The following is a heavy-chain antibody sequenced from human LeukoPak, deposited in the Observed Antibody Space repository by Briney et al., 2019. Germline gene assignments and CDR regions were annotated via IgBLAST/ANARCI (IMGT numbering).Heavy chain of an antibody. CDR1: GYSFSGYW. J-gene: IGHJ4*02. D-gene: IGHD6-6*01. CDR3: ASSEGSSWDY. V-gene: IGHV5-51*01. CDR2: IYPGDSDI. Sequence: GESLKISCKGSGYSFSGYWIAWVRQMPGKGLECVGIIYPGDSDIKYSPSFQGLVTISADKSITTAYLQWSRLKASDTAIYYCASSEGSSWDYWGQGTLVTVSS.